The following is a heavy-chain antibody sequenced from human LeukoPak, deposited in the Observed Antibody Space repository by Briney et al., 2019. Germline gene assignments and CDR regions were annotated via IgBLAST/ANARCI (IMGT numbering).Heavy chain of an antibody. CDR2: IIPILGIA. CDR1: GGTFSSYA. V-gene: IGHV1-69*04. Sequence: SVKVSCKASGGTFSSYAISWVRQAPGQGLEWMGRIIPILGIANYAQKFQGRVTITADKSTSTAYMELSSLRSEDTAVYYCARDLTFLDSYYYGSGSGQGAFDIWGQGTMVIVSS. CDR3: ARDLTFLDSYYYGSGSGQGAFDI. D-gene: IGHD3-10*01. J-gene: IGHJ3*02.